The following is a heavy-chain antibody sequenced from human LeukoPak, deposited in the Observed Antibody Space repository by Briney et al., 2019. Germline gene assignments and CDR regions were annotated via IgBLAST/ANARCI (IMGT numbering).Heavy chain of an antibody. CDR2: IIPIFGTA. CDR3: ARSLTIFGVVIMAFDF. CDR1: GGTFSSYA. Sequence: ASVKVSCKASGGTFSSYAISWVRQAPRQGLEWMGGIIPIFGTANYAQKFQGRVTITADESTSTAYMELSSLRSEETAVYYCARSLTIFGVVIMAFDFWGQGTLVTVSS. V-gene: IGHV1-69*01. J-gene: IGHJ4*02. D-gene: IGHD3-3*01.